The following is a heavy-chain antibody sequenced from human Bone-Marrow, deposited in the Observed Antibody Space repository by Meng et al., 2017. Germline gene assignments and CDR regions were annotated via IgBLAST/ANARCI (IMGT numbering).Heavy chain of an antibody. V-gene: IGHV1-69*02. Sequence: LVKVSCKASGGTFSSYTISWVRQAPGQGLEWMGRIIPILGIANYAQKFQGRVTITADKSTSTAYMELSSLRSDDTAVYYCARGPSSAANWFDPWGQGTLVTVSS. CDR1: GGTFSSYT. CDR2: IIPILGIA. D-gene: IGHD3-3*01. CDR3: ARGPSSAANWFDP. J-gene: IGHJ5*02.